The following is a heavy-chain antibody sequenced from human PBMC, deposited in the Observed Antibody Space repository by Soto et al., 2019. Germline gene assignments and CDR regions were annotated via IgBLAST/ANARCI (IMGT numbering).Heavy chain of an antibody. V-gene: IGHV1-18*01. J-gene: IGHJ6*02. CDR3: ARMGDVPYYFYGMDV. D-gene: IGHD3-16*01. CDR1: GYTFTSYG. CDR2: INGYNGNT. Sequence: QVQLVQSGDEVKKPGASVKVSCKASGYTFTSYGISWVRQAPGQGLEWMGWINGYNGNTNHAQKLQGRVTMSTDTSTSTAYMELRSLRSDDSAVYYCARMGDVPYYFYGMDVWGQGTTVTVSS.